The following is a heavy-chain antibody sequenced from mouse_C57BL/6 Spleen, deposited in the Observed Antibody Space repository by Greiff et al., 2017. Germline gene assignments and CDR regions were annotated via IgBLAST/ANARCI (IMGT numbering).Heavy chain of an antibody. Sequence: EVQLQQSGPELVKPGASVKISCKASGYSFTGYYMNWVKQSPEKSLEWIGEINPSTGGTTYNQKFKAKATLTVDKSSSTAYMQLKSLTSEDSAVYYWARVNYYYGSSPYWYFDVWGTGTTVTVSS. CDR3: ARVNYYYGSSPYWYFDV. J-gene: IGHJ1*03. V-gene: IGHV1-42*01. CDR1: GYSFTGYY. CDR2: INPSTGGT. D-gene: IGHD1-1*01.